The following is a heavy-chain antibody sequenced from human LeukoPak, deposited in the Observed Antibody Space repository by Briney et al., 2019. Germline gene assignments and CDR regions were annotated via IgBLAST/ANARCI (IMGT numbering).Heavy chain of an antibody. CDR2: IIPIFGTA. V-gene: IGHV1-69*05. CDR1: GGTFSSYA. J-gene: IGHJ4*02. D-gene: IGHD2-8*02. Sequence: SVTVSCKASGGTFSSYAISWVRQAPGQGLEWMGGIIPIFGTANYAQKFQGRVTITTDESTSTAYMELSSLRSEDTAVYYCARGSPIMGVYAEFDYWGQGTLVTVSS. CDR3: ARGSPIMGVYAEFDY.